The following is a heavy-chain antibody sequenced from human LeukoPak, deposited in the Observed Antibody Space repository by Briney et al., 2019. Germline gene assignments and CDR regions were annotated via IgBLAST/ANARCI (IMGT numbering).Heavy chain of an antibody. CDR2: INPNSGGT. V-gene: IGHV1-2*02. D-gene: IGHD1-26*01. CDR3: ARILGGSNYYYYGMGV. CDR1: GYTFTGYY. Sequence: ASVRVSCKASGYTFTGYYMHWVRQAPGQGLEWMGWINPNSGGTNYAQKFQGRVTMTRDTSISTAYMELSRLRSDDTAVYYCARILGGSNYYYYGMGVWGQGTTVTVSS. J-gene: IGHJ6*02.